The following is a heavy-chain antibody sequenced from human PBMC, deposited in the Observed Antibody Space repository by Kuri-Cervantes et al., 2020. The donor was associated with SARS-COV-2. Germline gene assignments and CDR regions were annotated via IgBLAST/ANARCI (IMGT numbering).Heavy chain of an antibody. J-gene: IGHJ4*02. D-gene: IGHD2-2*01. CDR3: ARDLGDCSSTSCQDY. CDR2: VSWNGSRT. V-gene: IGHV3-35*01. CDR1: GFTFSNSD. Sequence: LSLTCAASGFTFSNSDMNWVRQAPGKGLEWVSGVSWNGSRTHYADSVKGRFTISRDNSKNTLYLQMNSLRAEDTAVYYCARDLGDCSSTSCQDYWGQGTLVTVSS.